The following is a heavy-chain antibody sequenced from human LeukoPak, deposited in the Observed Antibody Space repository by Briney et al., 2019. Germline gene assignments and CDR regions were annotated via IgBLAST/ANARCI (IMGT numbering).Heavy chain of an antibody. J-gene: IGHJ4*02. V-gene: IGHV3-30*02. CDR1: GFIFSDYV. CDR2: IRYDGSHK. D-gene: IGHD3-22*01. CDR3: ARGGSGYSLYYFDY. Sequence: GGSLRLSCAASGFIFSDYVMNWLRQAPGRGLEWVAYIRYDGSHKYYIDSVKGRFTISRDNSKNTLYLQMNSLRAEDTAVYYCARGGSGYSLYYFDYWGQGTLVTVSS.